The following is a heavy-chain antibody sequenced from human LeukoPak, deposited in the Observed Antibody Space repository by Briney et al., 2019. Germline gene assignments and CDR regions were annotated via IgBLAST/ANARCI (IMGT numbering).Heavy chain of an antibody. CDR2: ISSGGGNT. V-gene: IGHV3-11*04. D-gene: IGHD2-2*02. Sequence: GGSLRLSCTASGFTFNDYYMSWIRQAPGKGLEWVAYISSGGGNTYYANSVQGRFTFSRDNAKNSLYLQMNSLRAEDTAVYYCARDTPYCSSTSCYTGYWGQGTLVTVSS. CDR1: GFTFNDYY. CDR3: ARDTPYCSSTSCYTGY. J-gene: IGHJ4*02.